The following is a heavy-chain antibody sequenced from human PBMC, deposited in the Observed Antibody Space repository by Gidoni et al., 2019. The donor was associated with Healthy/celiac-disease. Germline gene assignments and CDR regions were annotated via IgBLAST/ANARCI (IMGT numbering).Heavy chain of an antibody. J-gene: IGHJ4*02. CDR2: IIPILGIA. V-gene: IGHV1-69*08. Sequence: QVQLVQSGAEVTKPGSSVKVSCKASGGTFSSYTISWVRQAPGQGLEWMGRIIPILGIANYAQKFQGRVTITADKSTSTAYMELSSLRSEDTAVYYCARDSGMTTDVDYWGQGTLVTVSS. CDR3: ARDSGMTTDVDY. D-gene: IGHD4-17*01. CDR1: GGTFSSYT.